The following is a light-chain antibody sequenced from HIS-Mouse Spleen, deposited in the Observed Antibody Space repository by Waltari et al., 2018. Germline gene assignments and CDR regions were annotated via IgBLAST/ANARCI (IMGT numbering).Light chain of an antibody. J-gene: IGLJ1*01. CDR1: SSDVGGYNY. CDR2: DVS. CDR3: CSYAGSYTGV. Sequence: QSALTQPRSVSGSPGQSVTISCTGTSSDVGGYNYVSGYQQHPGKAPKLMIYDVSKRPSGVPDRLSGSKSGNTASLTISGLQAEDEADYYCCSYAGSYTGVFGTGTKVTVL. V-gene: IGLV2-11*01.